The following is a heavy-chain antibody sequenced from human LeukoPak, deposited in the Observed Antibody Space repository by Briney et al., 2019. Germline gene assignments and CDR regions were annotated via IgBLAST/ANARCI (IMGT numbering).Heavy chain of an antibody. CDR2: INPFRVIV. V-gene: IGHV1-69*04. J-gene: IGHJ6*02. CDR1: GGTFSTYA. Sequence: SVKVSCKASGGTFSTYAISWVRQAPGQGLEWMGRINPFRVIVNYAQKFQGRVTITADRSTNTAYMELSSLRFEDTAVYYCARDLDSYYFYGMDVWGQGTTVTVSS. CDR3: ARDLDSYYFYGMDV.